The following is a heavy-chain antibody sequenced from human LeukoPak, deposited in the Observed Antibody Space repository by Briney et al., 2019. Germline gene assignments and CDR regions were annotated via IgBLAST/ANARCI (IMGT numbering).Heavy chain of an antibody. CDR1: AFTFSDFY. CDR3: AKGHTYGMI. CDR2: ISSSGTNM. J-gene: IGHJ4*02. Sequence: GGSLRLSCAASAFTFSDFYMSWIRQTPQKGPGWVSYISSSGTNMEYADSVKGRFTISRDNAKDSLYLQMNRLGAEDTAVYYCAKGHTYGMIWGQGTLVTVSS. V-gene: IGHV3-11*01. D-gene: IGHD5-18*01.